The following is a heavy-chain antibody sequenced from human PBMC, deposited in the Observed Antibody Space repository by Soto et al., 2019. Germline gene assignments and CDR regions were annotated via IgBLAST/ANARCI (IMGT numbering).Heavy chain of an antibody. CDR2: IYHSGST. CDR3: ARDVGYHYDGSPSGQFDF. CDR1: GNSISTTNW. V-gene: IGHV4-4*02. Sequence: ETLSLTCVVSGNSISTTNWWSWVRQSPGKGLEWIGEIYHSGSTNYNPSLKSRVTISVDKSKNQFSLKLSSVTAADTAVYYCARDVGYHYDGSPSGQFDFWGQGTLVTVSS. J-gene: IGHJ4*02. D-gene: IGHD3-22*01.